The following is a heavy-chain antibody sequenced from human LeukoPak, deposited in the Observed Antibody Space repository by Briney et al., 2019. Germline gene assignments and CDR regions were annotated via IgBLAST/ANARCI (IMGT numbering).Heavy chain of an antibody. Sequence: GGSLRLSCAASGFTFGSYNMNWVRQAPGKGLEWISSISGSGTIIYHADSVKGRFTMSRDNANNLIYLQMNSLRDEDTALYFCARERTGRYVDWSLDFWGQGTLVTVSS. CDR2: ISGSGTII. V-gene: IGHV3-21*01. D-gene: IGHD3-9*01. J-gene: IGHJ4*02. CDR3: ARERTGRYVDWSLDF. CDR1: GFTFGSYN.